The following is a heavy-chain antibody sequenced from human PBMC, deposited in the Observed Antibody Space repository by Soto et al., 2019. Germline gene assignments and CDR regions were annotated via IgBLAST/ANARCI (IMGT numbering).Heavy chain of an antibody. V-gene: IGHV3-74*01. CDR3: ASEVAATDYYFDY. CDR2: INSDGSST. CDR1: GFTFSSYW. D-gene: IGHD2-15*01. Sequence: GGSLRLSCAASGFTFSSYWMHWVRQAPGKGLVWVSRINSDGSSTSYADSVKGRFTISRDNAKNTLYLQMNSLRAEDTAVYYCASEVAATDYYFDYWGQGTLVTVSS. J-gene: IGHJ4*02.